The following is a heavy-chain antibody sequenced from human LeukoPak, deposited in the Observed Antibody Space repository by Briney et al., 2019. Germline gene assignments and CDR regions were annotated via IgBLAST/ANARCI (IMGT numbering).Heavy chain of an antibody. CDR2: IKQDGSEK. D-gene: IGHD3-22*01. CDR1: GFTFSSYW. Sequence: GGSLRLSCAASGFTFSSYWMSWVRQAPGKGLEWVANIKQDGSEKYYVDSVKGRFTISRDNSKNILYLQMNSLRAEDTAIYYCARCTTASSGWCNWLDPWGQGTLVTVSS. CDR3: ARCTTASSGWCNWLDP. J-gene: IGHJ5*02. V-gene: IGHV3-7*03.